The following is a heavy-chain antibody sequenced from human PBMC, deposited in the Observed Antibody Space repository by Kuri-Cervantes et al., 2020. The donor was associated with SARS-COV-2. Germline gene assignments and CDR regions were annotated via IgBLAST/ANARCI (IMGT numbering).Heavy chain of an antibody. Sequence: GGSLRLSCAASGFTVSSNYMSWVRQAPGKGLEWVSVIYSGGSTYYADSVEGRFTISRDNSKNTLYLQMNSLRAEDTAVYYCARSIIAVAGFGGRDYWGQGTLVTVSS. CDR2: IYSGGST. V-gene: IGHV3-53*01. D-gene: IGHD6-19*01. CDR1: GFTVSSNY. CDR3: ARSIIAVAGFGGRDY. J-gene: IGHJ4*02.